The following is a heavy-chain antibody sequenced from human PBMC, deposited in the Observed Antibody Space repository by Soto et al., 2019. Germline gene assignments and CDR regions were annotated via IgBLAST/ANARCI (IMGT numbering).Heavy chain of an antibody. V-gene: IGHV3-23*01. CDR2: ISDSGTGT. CDR1: GFTFSSYA. Sequence: EVQILESGGCLVQPGGSLRLSCAASGFTFSSYAMYWVRQAPGKGLAWVSGISDSGTGTYYADSVKGRFTISRDNSTNTVYLQMKSLRAEDTAVYYCAKDHTVVIRDAFDIWGQGTMVNVSS. CDR3: AKDHTVVIRDAFDI. J-gene: IGHJ3*02. D-gene: IGHD3-22*01.